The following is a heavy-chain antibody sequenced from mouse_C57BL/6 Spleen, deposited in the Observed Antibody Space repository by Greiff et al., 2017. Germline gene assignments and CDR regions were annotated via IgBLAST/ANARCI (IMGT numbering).Heavy chain of an antibody. J-gene: IGHJ1*03. V-gene: IGHV1-19*01. CDR1: GYTFTDYY. CDR2: INPYNGGT. Sequence: VQLKESGPVLVKPGASVKMSCKASGYTFTDYYMNWVKQSHGKSLEWIGVINPYNGGTSYNQKFKGKATLTVDKSSSTAYMELNSLTSEDSAVYYCASGSYWYFDVWGTGTTVTVSS. D-gene: IGHD1-1*01. CDR3: ASGSYWYFDV.